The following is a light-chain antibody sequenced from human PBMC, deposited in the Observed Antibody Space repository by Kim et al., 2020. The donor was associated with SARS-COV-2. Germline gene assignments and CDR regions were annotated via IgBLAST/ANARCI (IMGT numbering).Light chain of an antibody. Sequence: DIQMTQSPSSLSASVGDRVTITCRASQGISNYLAWYQQKPGKVPKLLIYAASALQSGVPSRFSGSGSETDFTLTISSLQPEDVATYYCKNYNGASWTFGQGTKVDIK. CDR1: QGISNY. V-gene: IGKV1-27*01. J-gene: IGKJ1*01. CDR2: AAS. CDR3: KNYNGASWT.